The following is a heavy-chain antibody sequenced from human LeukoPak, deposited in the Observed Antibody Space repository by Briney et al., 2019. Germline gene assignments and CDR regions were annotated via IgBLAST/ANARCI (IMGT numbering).Heavy chain of an antibody. Sequence: SETLSLTCTVSGGSFSSGGYYWSWIRQHPGKGLEWFGYIYYSGSTYYNPSLKSRVTISIDTSKNQFSLKLSSVTAADTAVYYCARLEGLTGYYDSPFEYWGQGTLVTVSS. CDR1: GGSFSSGGYY. J-gene: IGHJ4*02. CDR3: ARLEGLTGYYDSPFEY. CDR2: IYYSGST. D-gene: IGHD3-9*01. V-gene: IGHV4-31*03.